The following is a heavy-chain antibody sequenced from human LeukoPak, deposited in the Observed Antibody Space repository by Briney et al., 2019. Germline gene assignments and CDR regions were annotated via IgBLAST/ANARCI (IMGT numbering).Heavy chain of an antibody. J-gene: IGHJ4*02. CDR2: ISGSGGST. CDR3: AKDPKTYCSGGSCYGPSGY. CDR1: GFTFSSYA. Sequence: GGSLRFSCAASGFTFSSYAMSWVRQAPGKGLEWVSAISGSGGSTYYADSVRGRFTISRDNSKNTLYLQMNSLRAEDTAVYYCAKDPKTYCSGGSCYGPSGYWGQGTLVTVSS. D-gene: IGHD2-15*01. V-gene: IGHV3-23*01.